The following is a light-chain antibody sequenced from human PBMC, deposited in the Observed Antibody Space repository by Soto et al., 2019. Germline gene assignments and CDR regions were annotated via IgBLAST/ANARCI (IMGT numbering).Light chain of an antibody. CDR2: DAS. CDR3: QKSYSTPLT. CDR1: HDIGNF. Sequence: DIQMTESPSTLSASVGDTVTITCQATHDIGNFLNWYQQRPGKAPRILIYDASTLQSGVPHRFSGSGSGTDLTLTISRLQPEDFATYYCQKSYSTPLTCGGGTKVDIK. J-gene: IGKJ4*01. V-gene: IGKV1-39*01.